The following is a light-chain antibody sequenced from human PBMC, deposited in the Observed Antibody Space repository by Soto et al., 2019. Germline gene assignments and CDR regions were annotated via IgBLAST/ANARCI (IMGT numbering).Light chain of an antibody. CDR3: QQYGGSPWT. V-gene: IGKV3-20*01. CDR1: QSVSSN. Sequence: EIVLTQSPATLSVSPGERATLSCRASQSVSSNLAWYQQKRGQAPRLLIYGASTRATGIPARFSGSGSGTDFTLTISRLEPEDFAMYYCQQYGGSPWTFGQGTKVDI. CDR2: GAS. J-gene: IGKJ1*01.